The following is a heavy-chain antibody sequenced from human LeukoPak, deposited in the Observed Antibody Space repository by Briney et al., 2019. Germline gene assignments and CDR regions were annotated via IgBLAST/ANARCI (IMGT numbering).Heavy chain of an antibody. CDR2: IYYSGST. CDR3: AREGPGYYGSGSYYNRYYYYYGMDV. CDR1: GGSISSGGYY. V-gene: IGHV4-31*03. D-gene: IGHD3-10*01. Sequence: SETLSLTCTVSGGSISSGGYYWSWIRQHPGKGLEWIGYIYYSGSTYYSPSLKSRVTISVDTSKNQFSLKLSSVTAADTAVYYCAREGPGYYGSGSYYNRYYYYYGMDVWGQGTTVTVSS. J-gene: IGHJ6*02.